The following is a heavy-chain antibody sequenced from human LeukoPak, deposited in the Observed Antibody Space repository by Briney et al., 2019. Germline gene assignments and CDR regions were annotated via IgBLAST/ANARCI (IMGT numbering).Heavy chain of an antibody. V-gene: IGHV5-51*01. CDR1: GYSFTSYW. CDR2: IYPGDSDT. Sequence: GESLNISCKGSGYSFTSYWIGGVRQLPGKGLGGMGIIYPGDSDTRYSPSLQGQVAISADKSISTAYLQWNSLKASDTAMYYCARGSWPGPLNWFDPWGQGTLVTVSS. CDR3: ARGSWPGPLNWFDP. J-gene: IGHJ5*02. D-gene: IGHD6-13*01.